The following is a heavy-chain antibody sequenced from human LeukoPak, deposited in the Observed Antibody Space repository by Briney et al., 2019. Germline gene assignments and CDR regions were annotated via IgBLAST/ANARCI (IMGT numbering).Heavy chain of an antibody. J-gene: IGHJ3*02. CDR2: INHSGST. CDR3: ARAIEVTDAFDI. D-gene: IGHD2-21*02. CDR1: GGSFSGYY. V-gene: IGHV4-34*01. Sequence: PSETLSLTCAVYGGSFSGYYWSWIRQPPGKGLEWIGEINHSGSTYYNPSLKSRVTISVDRSKNQFSLKLSSVTAADTAVYYCARAIEVTDAFDIWGQGTMVTVSS.